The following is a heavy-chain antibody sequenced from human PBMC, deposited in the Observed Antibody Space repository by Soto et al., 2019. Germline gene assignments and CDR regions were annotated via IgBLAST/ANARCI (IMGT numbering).Heavy chain of an antibody. CDR2: IIPILGIA. V-gene: IGHV1-69*02. CDR1: GGTFSSYT. D-gene: IGHD2-15*01. J-gene: IGHJ3*02. Sequence: KVSCKASGGTFSSYTISWVRQAPGQGLEWMGRIIPILGIANYAQKFQGRVTITADKSTSTAYMELSSLRSEDTAVYYCARVDMILYKDAFDIWGQGTMVTVSS. CDR3: ARVDMILYKDAFDI.